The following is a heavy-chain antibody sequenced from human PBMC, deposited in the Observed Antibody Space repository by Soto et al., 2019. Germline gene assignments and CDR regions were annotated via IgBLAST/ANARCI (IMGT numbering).Heavy chain of an antibody. D-gene: IGHD6-13*01. V-gene: IGHV1-18*01. J-gene: IGHJ6*02. CDR3: ARDGIAAAGDYGMDV. CDR1: GYTFTSYG. CDR2: VSAYNGNT. Sequence: GASVKVSCKASGYTFTSYGISWVRQAPGQGLEWMGWVSAYNGNTNYAQKLQGRVTMTTDTSTSTAYMELRSLRSDDTAVYYCARDGIAAAGDYGMDVWGQGTMVTVSS.